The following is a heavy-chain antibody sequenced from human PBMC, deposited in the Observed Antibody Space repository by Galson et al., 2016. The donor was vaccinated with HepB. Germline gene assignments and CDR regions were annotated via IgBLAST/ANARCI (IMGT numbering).Heavy chain of an antibody. CDR3: AKGAYSLPENFQR. CDR2: ISGSGGTT. Sequence: SLRLSCAASGLTFSSYAMNWVRQPPGKGLEWVSSISGSGGTTYYADSLKGRFTISRDNSKSTLYLQMNSLRAEDTAVYYCAKGAYSLPENFQRWGQGTLVTGSS. CDR1: GLTFSSYA. D-gene: IGHD2-15*01. J-gene: IGHJ1*01. V-gene: IGHV3-23*01.